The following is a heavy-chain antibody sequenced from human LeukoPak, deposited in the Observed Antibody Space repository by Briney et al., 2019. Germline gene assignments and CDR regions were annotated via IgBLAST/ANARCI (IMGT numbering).Heavy chain of an antibody. V-gene: IGHV4-61*02. D-gene: IGHD5-24*01. CDR1: GGSLSSGSYY. CDR3: ARSRDGYNFDY. J-gene: IGHJ4*02. Sequence: SQTLSLTCTVSGGSLSSGSYYWGWIRQPAGKGLEWIGRISTSGSTNYNPSLKSRVTISVDTSKNQFSLKLSSVTAADTAVYYCARSRDGYNFDYWGQGTLVTVSS. CDR2: ISTSGST.